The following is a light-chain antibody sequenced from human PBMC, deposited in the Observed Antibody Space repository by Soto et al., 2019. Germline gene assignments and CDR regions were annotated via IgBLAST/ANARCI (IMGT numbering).Light chain of an antibody. CDR1: SSDVGAYNY. J-gene: IGLJ1*01. CDR2: DVN. Sequence: QSVLTQPASVSGSPGQSITISCTGTSSDVGAYNYVSWYQQHPGKAPKLMIFDVNNRPSGVSNRFSGSTSGNTASLTISGLQAEDEADYYSTSYTGSRTLYVSGPGTKVTVL. CDR3: TSYTGSRTLYV. V-gene: IGLV2-14*01.